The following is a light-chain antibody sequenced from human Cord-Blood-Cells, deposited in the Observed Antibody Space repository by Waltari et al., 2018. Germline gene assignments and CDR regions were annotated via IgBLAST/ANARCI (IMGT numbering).Light chain of an antibody. Sequence: TISCTGTSSDVGGYNYVSWYQQHPGKAPKLRIYDVSKRPSGVPDRFSGSKSGNTASLTISGLQAEDEADYYCCSYAGSYTYVFGTGTKVTVL. CDR3: CSYAGSYTYV. V-gene: IGLV2-11*01. CDR2: DVS. CDR1: SSDVGGYNY. J-gene: IGLJ1*01.